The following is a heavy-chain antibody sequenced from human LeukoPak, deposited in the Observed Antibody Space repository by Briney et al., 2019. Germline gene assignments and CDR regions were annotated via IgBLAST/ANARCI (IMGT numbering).Heavy chain of an antibody. CDR3: ARNAAAAGLNWFDP. CDR1: GGTFSSYA. D-gene: IGHD6-13*01. V-gene: IGHV1-69*05. J-gene: IGHJ5*02. Sequence: SVKVSCKASGGTFSSYAISWVRQAPGQGLEWMGGIIPIFGKENYAQKFKGRVTITTDESTSTAYMELSSLRSEDTAVYYCARNAAAAGLNWFDPWGQGTLVTVSS. CDR2: IIPIFGKE.